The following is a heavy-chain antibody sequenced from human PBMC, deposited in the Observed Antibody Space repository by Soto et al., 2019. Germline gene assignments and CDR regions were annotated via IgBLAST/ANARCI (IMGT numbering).Heavy chain of an antibody. CDR3: ARGRIQLSYPFDY. Sequence: PSQTLSLTCTVSGGSISSYYWSWIQQPPGKGLEWIGYIYYSGSTNYNPSLKSRVTISVDTSKNQFSLKLSSVTAADTAVYYCARGRIQLSYPFDYWGQGTLVTVS. J-gene: IGHJ4*02. CDR1: GGSISSYY. CDR2: IYYSGST. D-gene: IGHD5-18*01. V-gene: IGHV4-59*01.